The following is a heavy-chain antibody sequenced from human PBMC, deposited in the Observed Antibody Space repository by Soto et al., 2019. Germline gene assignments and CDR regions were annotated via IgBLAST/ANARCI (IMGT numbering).Heavy chain of an antibody. V-gene: IGHV1-18*04. J-gene: IGHJ6*02. CDR1: GYTFTTYG. Sequence: ASVKVSCKASGYTFTTYGISWVRQAPGQGLEWMGWISPYNGATKYAEKFQGEMTMTTDTATSTAYMDLRSLRSDDTAVYYCARDGERDTGLNFYYYLHGMDAWGQGTRVTVSS. CDR2: ISPYNGAT. D-gene: IGHD1-1*01. CDR3: ARDGERDTGLNFYYYLHGMDA.